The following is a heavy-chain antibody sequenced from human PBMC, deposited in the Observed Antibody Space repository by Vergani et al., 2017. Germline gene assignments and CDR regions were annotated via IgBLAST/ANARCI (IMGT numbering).Heavy chain of an antibody. CDR3: ARFKWHDIYY. J-gene: IGHJ4*02. CDR1: GFSFTTYA. D-gene: IGHD1-20*01. CDR2: IFYSGST. Sequence: VQLLESGGDLVQPGGSLRLSCAASGFSFTTYAMSWIRQPPGKGLEWIGNIFYSGSTYYNPSLKSRLTLSVALSKNLFSLKLNSVTAADSAVYYCARFKWHDIYYWGQGTLVTVSS. V-gene: IGHV4-30-4*01.